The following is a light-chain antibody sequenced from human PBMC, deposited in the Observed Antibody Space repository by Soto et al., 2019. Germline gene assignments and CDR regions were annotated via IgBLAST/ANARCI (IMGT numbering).Light chain of an antibody. CDR2: AAS. Sequence: DLQMTQSPSSLSASVEDEVTITCRASHTIMTYLNWYQLKPGKPPRLLIYAASSLQSGVPSRFSGSGSGTDFTLTINSLQPEDFATYSCQQSYNSPQTFGQGTKVGIK. J-gene: IGKJ1*01. CDR3: QQSYNSPQT. V-gene: IGKV1-39*01. CDR1: HTIMTY.